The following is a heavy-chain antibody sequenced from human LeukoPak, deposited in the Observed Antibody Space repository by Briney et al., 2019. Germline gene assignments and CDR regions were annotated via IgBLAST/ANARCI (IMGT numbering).Heavy chain of an antibody. CDR2: ISGSGGST. V-gene: IGHV3-23*01. CDR1: GFTFSSYA. Sequence: GGSLRLSCAASGFTFSSYAMSWVRQAPGKGLEWVSAISGSGGSTYYADSVKGRFTISRDNSKNTLYLQMNSLRAEDTAVYYCAKDSRPMYSSGRRGFDYWGQGTLVTVSS. CDR3: AKDSRPMYSSGRRGFDY. D-gene: IGHD6-19*01. J-gene: IGHJ4*02.